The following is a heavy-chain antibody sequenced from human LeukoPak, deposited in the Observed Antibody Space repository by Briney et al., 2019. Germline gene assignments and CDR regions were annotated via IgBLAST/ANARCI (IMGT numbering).Heavy chain of an antibody. Sequence: PSETLSLTRAVYGGSFSCYNWSWIRQPPGKGVEWIGEINHSGSTNYNPSLKSRVTISVDTSKNQFSLKLSTVTAADTAVYYCARNLYDFWSGYSKRYYMDVWGKGTTVTVSS. D-gene: IGHD3-3*01. J-gene: IGHJ6*03. CDR3: ARNLYDFWSGYSKRYYMDV. V-gene: IGHV4-34*01. CDR1: GGSFSCYN. CDR2: INHSGST.